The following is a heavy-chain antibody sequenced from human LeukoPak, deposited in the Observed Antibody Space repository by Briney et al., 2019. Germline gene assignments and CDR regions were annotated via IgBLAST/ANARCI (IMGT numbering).Heavy chain of an antibody. CDR3: AGGYCSSTSCYPNWFDP. CDR1: GFTFSSYA. CDR2: IRYDGSSE. V-gene: IGHV3-30*04. D-gene: IGHD2-2*01. J-gene: IGHJ5*02. Sequence: GRSLRLSCAASGFTFSSYAMHWVRQAPGKGLEWVAFIRYDGSSEYYADSVKVRFTISRDNSKSTLYLQMNSLRAEDTAVYYCAGGYCSSTSCYPNWFDPWGREPWSPSPQ.